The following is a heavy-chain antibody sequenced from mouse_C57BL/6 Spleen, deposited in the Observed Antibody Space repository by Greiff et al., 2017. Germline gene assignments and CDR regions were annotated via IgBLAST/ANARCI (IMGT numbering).Heavy chain of an antibody. V-gene: IGHV1-39*01. Sequence: EVQLQQSGPELVKPGASVKISCKASGYSFTDYNMNWVKQSNGKSLEWIGVINPNYGTTSYNQKFKGKATLTVDQSSSTAYMQLISLTSENSAVSYCAQPHYYGRYWYFDVWGTGTTVTVSS. D-gene: IGHD1-1*01. CDR3: AQPHYYGRYWYFDV. CDR2: INPNYGTT. CDR1: GYSFTDYN. J-gene: IGHJ1*03.